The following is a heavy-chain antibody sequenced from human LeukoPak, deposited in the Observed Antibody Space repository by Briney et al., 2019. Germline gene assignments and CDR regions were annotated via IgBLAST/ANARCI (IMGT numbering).Heavy chain of an antibody. CDR3: ARPITLESTAPFDY. D-gene: IGHD1-1*01. Sequence: ASVKVSCKASGYTFTSYGISWVRQAPGQGLEWMGWISAYNGNTNYAQKLQGRVTMTTDTSTSTAYMELRSLTFDDTAVYYCARPITLESTAPFDYWGQGTLVTVSS. J-gene: IGHJ4*02. V-gene: IGHV1-18*01. CDR2: ISAYNGNT. CDR1: GYTFTSYG.